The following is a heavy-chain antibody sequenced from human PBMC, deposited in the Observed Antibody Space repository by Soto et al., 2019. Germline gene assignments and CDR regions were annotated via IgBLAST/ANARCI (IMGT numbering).Heavy chain of an antibody. V-gene: IGHV1-69*06. Sequence: SVKVSCKASGGTFSSYAISWVRRAPGQGLEWMGGIIPIFGTANYAQKFQGRVTITADKSTSTAYMELSSLRSEDTAVYYCASSSAGNYYGMDVWGQGTTVTVSS. CDR1: GGTFSSYA. CDR3: ASSSAGNYYGMDV. D-gene: IGHD3-10*01. CDR2: IIPIFGTA. J-gene: IGHJ6*02.